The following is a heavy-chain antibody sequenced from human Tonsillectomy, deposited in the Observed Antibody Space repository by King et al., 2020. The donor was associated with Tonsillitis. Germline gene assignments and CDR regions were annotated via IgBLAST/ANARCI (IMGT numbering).Heavy chain of an antibody. CDR3: TRNNWNNEGDY. Sequence: EVQLVESGGGLVKPGGSLRLSCAASGFTFSSAWMSWVRQAPGKGLEWVGRIKSKTDGGTTDYVAPVKGRFTISRDDSKNMLDLQMKSLKIEDTAVYYCTRNNWNNEGDYWGQGTLVTVSS. J-gene: IGHJ4*02. CDR1: GFTFSSAW. V-gene: IGHV3-15*01. CDR2: IKSKTDGGTT. D-gene: IGHD1/OR15-1a*01.